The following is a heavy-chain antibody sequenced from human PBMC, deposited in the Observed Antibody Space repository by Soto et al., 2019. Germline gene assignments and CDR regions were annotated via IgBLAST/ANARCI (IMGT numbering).Heavy chain of an antibody. D-gene: IGHD6-13*01. V-gene: IGHV3-21*01. CDR3: ARGVAAAYYYYALDV. CDR2: ISSTSSYM. J-gene: IGHJ6*02. Sequence: LRLSCSASGFPCISYSRSCVRQAPGRGLQWVSSISSTSSYMSYADSVRGRFTISRDNGKNSLFLQMNSLRAEDTAIYYCARGVAAAYYYYALDVWGQGTTVTVSS. CDR1: GFPCISYS.